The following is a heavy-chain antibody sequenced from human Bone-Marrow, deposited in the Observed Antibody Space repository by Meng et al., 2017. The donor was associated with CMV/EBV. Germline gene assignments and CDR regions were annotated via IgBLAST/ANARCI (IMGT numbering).Heavy chain of an antibody. CDR2: ISSSSSYI. D-gene: IGHD3-3*01. CDR1: GFTFSSYS. Sequence: GGPLRLSCAASGFTFSSYSMNWVRQAPGKGLEWVSSISSSSSYIYYADSVKGRFTISRDNAKNSLYLQMNSLRAEDTAVYYCASGPIFGDFFDYWGQGTLVTVSS. J-gene: IGHJ4*02. CDR3: ASGPIFGDFFDY. V-gene: IGHV3-21*01.